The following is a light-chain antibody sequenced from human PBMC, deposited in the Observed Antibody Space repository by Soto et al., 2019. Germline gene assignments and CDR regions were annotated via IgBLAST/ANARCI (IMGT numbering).Light chain of an antibody. CDR3: SSYTSTTRV. J-gene: IGLJ3*02. CDR2: EVS. Sequence: QSVLTQPASVSGSPGQSITISCTGISSDVDDYNSVSWYQQHPGKVPKLIIYEVSNRPSGVSNHFSGTKSGNTASLTISGLQTDDEADYYCSSYTSTTRVFGGGTKVTVL. CDR1: SSDVDDYNS. V-gene: IGLV2-14*01.